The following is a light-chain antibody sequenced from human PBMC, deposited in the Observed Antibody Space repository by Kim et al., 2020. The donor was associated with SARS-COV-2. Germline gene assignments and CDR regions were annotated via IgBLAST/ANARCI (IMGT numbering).Light chain of an antibody. CDR1: SSNIGSHY. CDR3: AAWDDSLTGLYV. Sequence: ELTQPPSASGTPGQGVTISCSGSSSNIGSHYVYWYQQLPGTAPKLLIYRNNQRHSGVPDRFSGSKSGTSASLAISGLRSEDEADYYCAAWDDSLTGLYVFGTGTQLTVL. V-gene: IGLV1-47*01. J-gene: IGLJ1*01. CDR2: RNN.